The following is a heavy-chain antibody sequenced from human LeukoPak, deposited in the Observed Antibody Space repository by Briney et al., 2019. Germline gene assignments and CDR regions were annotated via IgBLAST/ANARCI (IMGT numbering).Heavy chain of an antibody. J-gene: IGHJ5*02. CDR1: GYTFTCYY. CDR2: INPNSGGT. D-gene: IGHD3-16*01. CDR3: TRVGVDYWFDP. Sequence: ASVKVSCKTSGYTFTCYYMHWVRQAPGQGLEWMGWINPNSGGTNYALKFQGRVTMTRDTSISTAYMELSRLKSDDTAVYYCTRVGVDYWFDPWGQGTLVTVSS. V-gene: IGHV1-2*02.